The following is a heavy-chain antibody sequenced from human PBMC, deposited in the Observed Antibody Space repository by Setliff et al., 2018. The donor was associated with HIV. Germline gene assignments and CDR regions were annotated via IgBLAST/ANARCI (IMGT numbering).Heavy chain of an antibody. Sequence: PSETLSLTCAVSGYSISSSYYWSWIRQPPGKGLEWIGYIYYSGSTNYNPSLKSRVTISVDTSKNQLSLKLSSVTAADTAVYYCARSRRYYDSSGYYPGAFDIWGQGTVVTVSS. J-gene: IGHJ3*02. CDR2: IYYSGST. V-gene: IGHV4-38-2*01. D-gene: IGHD3-22*01. CDR1: GYSISSSYY. CDR3: ARSRRYYDSSGYYPGAFDI.